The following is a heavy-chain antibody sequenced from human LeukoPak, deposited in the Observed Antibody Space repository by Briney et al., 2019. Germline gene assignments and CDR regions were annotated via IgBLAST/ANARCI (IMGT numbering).Heavy chain of an antibody. CDR2: IYRGDT. Sequence: SGGSLRLSCEVSGFIAGYNYMSWVRQAPGKGLEWVSVIYRGDTYYADSVKGRFTISRDDSKNTVFLQMNNLRVEDTAEYFCASYYCSSGSCYFDHWGQETLVTVSS. J-gene: IGHJ4*02. D-gene: IGHD2-15*01. CDR1: GFIAGYNY. V-gene: IGHV3-53*01. CDR3: ASYYCSSGSCYFDH.